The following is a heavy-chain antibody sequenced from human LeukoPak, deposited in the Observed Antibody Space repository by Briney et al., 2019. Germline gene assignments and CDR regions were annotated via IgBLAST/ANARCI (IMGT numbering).Heavy chain of an antibody. J-gene: IGHJ4*02. V-gene: IGHV4-4*07. CDR2: IYTSGNT. CDR1: GASISSYY. Sequence: SETLSLTCTVSGASISSYYWSWIRQPAGKGLEWIGRIYTSGNTNYNPSLKSRVTISVDTSKNQFSLKLSSVTAADTAVYYCARGTTRERSFDYWGQGTLVTVSS. CDR3: ARGTTRERSFDY. D-gene: IGHD1-26*01.